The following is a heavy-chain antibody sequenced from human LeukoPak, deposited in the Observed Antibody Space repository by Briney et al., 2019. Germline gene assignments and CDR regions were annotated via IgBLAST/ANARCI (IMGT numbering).Heavy chain of an antibody. Sequence: GESLKIDCQGSGCNFDSHWIGWVRQVPGKGLEWMGIIYPGDSDTRYSPSFRGQVTISADKSISTAYLQWNSLKASDSAMYYCAREARGSSSDYWGQGTLVTVSS. CDR3: AREARGSSSDY. CDR1: GCNFDSHW. D-gene: IGHD3-10*01. V-gene: IGHV5-51*01. CDR2: IYPGDSDT. J-gene: IGHJ4*02.